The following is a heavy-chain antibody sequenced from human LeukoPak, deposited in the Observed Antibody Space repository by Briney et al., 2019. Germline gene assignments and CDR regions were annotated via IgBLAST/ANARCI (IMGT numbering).Heavy chain of an antibody. CDR3: ARKGTIAPTGASHFDY. CDR1: GGSISSSISTNY. D-gene: IGHD6-13*01. J-gene: IGHJ4*02. V-gene: IGHV4-39*01. Sequence: PSETLSLTCTVSGGSISSSISTNYWNWVRQPPGKVLEWIGSIHYSGSTYYNPSLESRATVSVDTSKNQFSVKLTSVTAADTAVYYCARKGTIAPTGASHFDYWGQGILVTVSS. CDR2: IHYSGST.